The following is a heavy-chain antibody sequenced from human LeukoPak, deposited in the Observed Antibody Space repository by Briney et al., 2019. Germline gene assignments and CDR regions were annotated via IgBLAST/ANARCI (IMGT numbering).Heavy chain of an antibody. CDR2: ISGSGVTT. J-gene: IGHJ1*01. Sequence: GGSLRLSCAASGFTFSSYAMSWVRQAPGKGLEWVSAISGSGVTTHYAGSVKGRFSVSRDNSKNTLYLQMNSLRAEDTALYYCAKKVVVGATSPYSDFQDWGQGTLVTVSS. V-gene: IGHV3-23*01. CDR1: GFTFSSYA. CDR3: AKKVVVGATSPYSDFQD. D-gene: IGHD1-26*01.